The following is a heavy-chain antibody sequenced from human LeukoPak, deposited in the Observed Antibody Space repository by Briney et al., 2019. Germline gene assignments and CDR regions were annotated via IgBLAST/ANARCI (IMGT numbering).Heavy chain of an antibody. D-gene: IGHD4-17*01. J-gene: IGHJ4*02. CDR3: AKEPTLTGIADY. CDR1: GFTFSSYA. Sequence: PGGSLRLSCAASGFTFSSYAMSWVRQAPGKGLEWVSAIGPSGHDTYYADSVKGRFTISRDNSKNALGLQMNSLRAEDTAVYYCAKEPTLTGIADYWGQGTLVTVSS. V-gene: IGHV3-23*01. CDR2: IGPSGHDT.